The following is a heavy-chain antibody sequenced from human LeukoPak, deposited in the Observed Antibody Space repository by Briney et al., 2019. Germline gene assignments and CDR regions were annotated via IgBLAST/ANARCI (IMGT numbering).Heavy chain of an antibody. Sequence: ASVKVSCKASGHTLTDYSLHWVRQAPGQGLEWMGWINPMSGVTRNAPKFQGWVTMTRDTAISTAYMELSGLTFDDTAVYYCATPLGYCSGESCPYDAFGVWGQGTMVTVSS. J-gene: IGHJ3*01. D-gene: IGHD2-15*01. V-gene: IGHV1-2*04. CDR1: GHTLTDYS. CDR2: INPMSGVT. CDR3: ATPLGYCSGESCPYDAFGV.